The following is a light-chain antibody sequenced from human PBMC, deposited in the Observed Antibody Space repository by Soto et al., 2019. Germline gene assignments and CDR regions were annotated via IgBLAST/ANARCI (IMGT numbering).Light chain of an antibody. CDR2: GAS. J-gene: IGKJ5*01. CDR3: QQLNSYPQT. Sequence: EILLTQSPGTLSLSPGERATLSCRASQSVSSSYLAWYQQKPGQAPRLLIYGASSRATGIPDRLSGSGSGQDFTLTISSLQPEEAATYVCQQLNSYPQTFGQGTRLEIK. V-gene: IGKV3-20*01. CDR1: QSVSSSY.